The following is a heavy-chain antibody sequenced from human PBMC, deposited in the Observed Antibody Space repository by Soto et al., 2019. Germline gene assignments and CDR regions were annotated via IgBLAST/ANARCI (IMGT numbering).Heavy chain of an antibody. J-gene: IGHJ4*02. V-gene: IGHV4-34*01. D-gene: IGHD2-21*02. CDR1: GGSFSGYY. CDR3: ARGPAYCGGDYYLIVDY. CDR2: INHSGST. Sequence: QVQLQQWGAGLLKPSETLSLTCAVYGGSFSGYYWSWIRQPPGKGLEWIGEINHSGSTNYNPSLKSRVTISVDTSKNQCALKLSSVTAADTAVYYCARGPAYCGGDYYLIVDYWGQGTLVTVSS.